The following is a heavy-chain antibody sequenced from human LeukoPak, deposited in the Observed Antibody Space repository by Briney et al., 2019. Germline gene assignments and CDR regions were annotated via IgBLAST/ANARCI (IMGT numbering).Heavy chain of an antibody. CDR3: ARQEYSSSWYYFDY. CDR2: IYPGDSDT. J-gene: IGHJ4*02. D-gene: IGHD6-13*01. CDR1: GYRFTSYW. V-gene: IGHV5-51*01. Sequence: PGESLKISCKGSGYRFTSYWIGWVRQTPGKGLEWMGIIYPGDSDTRYSPSFQGQVTISADKSISTAYLQWSSLKASDTAMYYCARQEYSSSWYYFDYWGQGTLVTVSS.